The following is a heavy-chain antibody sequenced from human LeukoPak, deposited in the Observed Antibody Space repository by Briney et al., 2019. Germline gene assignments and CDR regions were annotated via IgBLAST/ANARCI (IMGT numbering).Heavy chain of an antibody. CDR1: GFTFSAYA. V-gene: IGHV3-69-1*01. CDR3: GSFGSSSWGGY. Sequence: GGSLRLSCEASGFTFSAYAMTWVRQAPGKGLEWVSSIGSDNKPHYSESVKGRFAISRDNAKNTLYLQMNSLRAEDTAVYYCGSFGSSSWGGYWGQGTLVTVSS. J-gene: IGHJ4*02. D-gene: IGHD6-13*01. CDR2: IGSDNKP.